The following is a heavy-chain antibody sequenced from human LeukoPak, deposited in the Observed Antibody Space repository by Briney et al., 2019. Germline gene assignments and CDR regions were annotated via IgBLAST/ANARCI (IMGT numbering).Heavy chain of an antibody. V-gene: IGHV1-24*01. CDR2: FDPEDGET. Sequence: ASVKVSCKXSGYTLTELSMHWVRQAPGKGLEWMGGFDPEDGETIYAQKFQGRVTMTEDTSTDTAYMELSSLRSEDTAVYYCATVAKPQANYYYYMDVWGKGTTVTVSS. CDR1: GYTLTELS. CDR3: ATVAKPQANYYYYMDV. D-gene: IGHD3-10*01. J-gene: IGHJ6*03.